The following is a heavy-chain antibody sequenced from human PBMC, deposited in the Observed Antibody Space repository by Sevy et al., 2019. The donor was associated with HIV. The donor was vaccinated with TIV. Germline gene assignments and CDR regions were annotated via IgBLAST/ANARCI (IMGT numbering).Heavy chain of an antibody. CDR2: IYYSGST. D-gene: IGHD6-19*01. Sequence: SETLSLTCTVSGGSISSSSYYWGWIRQPPGKGLEWIGSIYYSGSTYYNPSLKSRVTISVDTSKNQVSLKLSSLTAAETAVYYCARLGYSSGPFDYWGQGTLVTVSS. V-gene: IGHV4-39*01. CDR1: GGSISSSSYY. J-gene: IGHJ4*02. CDR3: ARLGYSSGPFDY.